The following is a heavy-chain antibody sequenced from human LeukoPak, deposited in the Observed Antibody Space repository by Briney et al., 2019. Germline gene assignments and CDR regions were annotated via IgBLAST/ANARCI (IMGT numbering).Heavy chain of an antibody. CDR3: ARGDSSGYGPDH. CDR2: ISGSGGST. Sequence: GGSLRLSCAASGFTFSSYAMSWVRQAPGKGLEWVSAISGSGGSTYYADSVKGRFTISRDNSKNTLYLQMNSLRDEDTAVYYCARGDSSGYGPDHWGQGTLVTVSS. D-gene: IGHD3-22*01. J-gene: IGHJ5*02. CDR1: GFTFSSYA. V-gene: IGHV3-23*01.